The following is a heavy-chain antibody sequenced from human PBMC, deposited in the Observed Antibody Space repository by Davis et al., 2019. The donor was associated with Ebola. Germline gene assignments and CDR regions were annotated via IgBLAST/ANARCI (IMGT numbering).Heavy chain of an antibody. J-gene: IGHJ4*02. CDR2: IVYTGSA. D-gene: IGHD3-10*01. Sequence: PSETLSLTCTVSGVSISRHYWSWIRQPPGKRLEWIGSIVYTGSAYYNSFLASRATISVDTSKNQFSLKLTSVTAADTAMYYCSERGSSVWGQGTLVTVSS. CDR3: SERGSSV. CDR1: GVSISRHY. V-gene: IGHV4-59*03.